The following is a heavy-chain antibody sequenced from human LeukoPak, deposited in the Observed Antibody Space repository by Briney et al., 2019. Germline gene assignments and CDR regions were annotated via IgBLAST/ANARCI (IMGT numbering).Heavy chain of an antibody. CDR2: INPNSGGT. J-gene: IGHJ5*02. CDR1: RYTFTGYY. V-gene: IGHV1-2*02. CDR3: ARAVMVRGVIQEYLSWFDP. Sequence: ASVKVSCEASRYTFTGYYMHWVRQAPAQGLEWMGWINPNSGGTNYAQKFQGRVTMTRDTSISTAYMELSRLRSDDTAVYYCARAVMVRGVIQEYLSWFDPWGQGTLVTVSS. D-gene: IGHD3-10*01.